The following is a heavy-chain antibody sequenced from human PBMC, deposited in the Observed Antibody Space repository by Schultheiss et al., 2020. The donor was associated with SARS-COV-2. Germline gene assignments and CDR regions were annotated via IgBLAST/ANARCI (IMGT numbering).Heavy chain of an antibody. CDR3: TRKRSGSYRRVHYFDY. V-gene: IGHV3-49*03. D-gene: IGHD1-26*01. J-gene: IGHJ4*02. Sequence: GGSLRLSCTASGFTFGDYAMSWFRQAPGKGLEWVGFIRSKAYGGTTEYAASVKGRFTISRDDSKSIAYLQMNSLKTEDTAVYYCTRKRSGSYRRVHYFDYWGQGTLVTVSS. CDR2: IRSKAYGGTT. CDR1: GFTFGDYA.